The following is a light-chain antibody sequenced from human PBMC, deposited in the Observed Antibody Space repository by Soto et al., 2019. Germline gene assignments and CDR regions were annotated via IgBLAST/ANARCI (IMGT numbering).Light chain of an antibody. CDR2: YDS. CDR1: NIGSKL. CDR3: HVWDSSSDLYD. V-gene: IGLV3-21*04. Sequence: SYELTQPPSVSVAPGQTASITCGGDNIGSKLVHWYRQKPGQAPMLVMVYDSDRPSGISERFSGSNSGNTATLTISRVEGGDEAYYYCHVWDSSSDLYDFGTGTKVTVL. J-gene: IGLJ1*01.